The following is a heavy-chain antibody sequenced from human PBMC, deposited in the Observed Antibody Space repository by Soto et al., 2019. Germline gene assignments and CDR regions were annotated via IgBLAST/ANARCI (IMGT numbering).Heavy chain of an antibody. CDR2: INPSGGST. D-gene: IGHD5-18*01. J-gene: IGHJ4*02. CDR3: ARVRRHSYGYLGGPYFDY. Sequence: ASVKVSCKASGYTFTSYYMHWVRQAPGQGLEWMGLINPSGGSTSYAQKFQGRVTMTRDTSTSTVYMELSSLRSEDTAVYYCARVRRHSYGYLGGPYFDYWGQGTLVTVSS. CDR1: GYTFTSYY. V-gene: IGHV1-46*01.